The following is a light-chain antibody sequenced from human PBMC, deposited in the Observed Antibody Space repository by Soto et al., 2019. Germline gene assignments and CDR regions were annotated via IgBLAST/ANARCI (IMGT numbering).Light chain of an antibody. J-gene: IGKJ3*01. CDR2: GAS. CDR3: QQLNSFPPLFT. CDR1: QGISSY. Sequence: DIQLTQSPSFLSASVGDRVTITCRGSQGISSYLAWYQQRPGEPPELLIYGASTLQSGVASRFSGSGSGTEFTLTISSLQPEDFATYFCQQLNSFPPLFTFGPGTTVDIK. V-gene: IGKV1-9*01.